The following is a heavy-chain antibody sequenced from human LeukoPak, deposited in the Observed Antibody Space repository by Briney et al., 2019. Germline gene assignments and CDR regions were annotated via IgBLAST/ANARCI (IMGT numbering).Heavy chain of an antibody. CDR2: IYYSGST. D-gene: IGHD1-1*01. V-gene: IGHV4-61*01. CDR1: GGSVSSGSYY. J-gene: IGHJ4*02. CDR3: ARAIKGDWIEGYYFDY. Sequence: KPSETLSLTCTVSGGSVSSGSYYWSWIRQPPGKGLEWIGYIYYSGSTNYNPSLKSRVTISVDTSKNQFSLKLSSVTAADTAVYYCARAIKGDWIEGYYFDYWGQGTLVTVSS.